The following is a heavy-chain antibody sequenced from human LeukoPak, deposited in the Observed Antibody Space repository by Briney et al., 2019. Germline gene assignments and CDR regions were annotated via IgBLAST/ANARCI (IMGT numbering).Heavy chain of an antibody. D-gene: IGHD5-24*01. J-gene: IGHJ3*02. V-gene: IGHV1-69*13. CDR1: GGTFRSYA. CDR3: ARPGATTLQGTEAAFDI. CDR2: IIPIFGIA. Sequence: ASVKVSCKASGGTFRSYAISWVRQAPGQGLEWMGGIIPIFGIANYAQKFHDRVTITADESTSTAYMELSSLRSEDTAVYYCARPGATTLQGTEAAFDIWGQGTMVTVSS.